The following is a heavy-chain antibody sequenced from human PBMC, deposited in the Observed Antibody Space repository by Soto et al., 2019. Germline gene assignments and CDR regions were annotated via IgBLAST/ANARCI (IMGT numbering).Heavy chain of an antibody. CDR3: ARDRVVVTATHVLFYAFDI. CDR1: GYTFTSYY. J-gene: IGHJ3*02. CDR2: INPSGGST. Sequence: GASVKVSCKASGYTFTSYYMHWVRQAPGQGLEWMGTINPSGGSTSYAQKFQGRVTMTRDTSTSTVYMELSSLRSEDTAVYYCARDRVVVTATHVLFYAFDIWGQGTMVTVSS. D-gene: IGHD2-21*02. V-gene: IGHV1-46*01.